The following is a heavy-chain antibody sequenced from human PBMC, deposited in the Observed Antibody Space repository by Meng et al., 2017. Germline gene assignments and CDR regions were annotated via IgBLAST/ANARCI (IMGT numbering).Heavy chain of an antibody. J-gene: IGHJ4*02. CDR3: ARYWRY. D-gene: IGHD1-1*01. V-gene: IGHV3-53*01. CDR1: GFTVSSYY. CDR2: IDSGCST. Sequence: VHRVEHWGAVSRTRGSLLTSCASSGFTVSSYYMTWVRQAPRKGLEWVSFIDSGCSTYYADSVQGHFTISRDNSKNTLYLQMNSLRAEDTAVYYCARYWRYWGQGTLVTVSS.